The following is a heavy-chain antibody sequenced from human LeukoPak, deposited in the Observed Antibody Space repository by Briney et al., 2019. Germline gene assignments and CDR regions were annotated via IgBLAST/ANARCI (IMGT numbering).Heavy chain of an antibody. CDR2: IYSGGST. Sequence: GSLRLSCAASGFTVSSNYMSWVRQAPGKGLEWVSVIYSGGSTYYADSVKGRFTISRDNSKNTLYLQMNSLRAEDTAVYYCARGAYSSSWYIGYWGQGTLVTVSS. D-gene: IGHD6-13*01. J-gene: IGHJ4*02. V-gene: IGHV3-53*01. CDR1: GFTVSSNY. CDR3: ARGAYSSSWYIGY.